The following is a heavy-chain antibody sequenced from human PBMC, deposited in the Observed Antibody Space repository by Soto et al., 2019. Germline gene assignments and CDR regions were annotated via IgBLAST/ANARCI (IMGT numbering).Heavy chain of an antibody. CDR1: GFTFSSYA. D-gene: IGHD2-21*02. Sequence: GGSLRLSCAASGFTFSSYAMHWVRQAPGKGLEWVAVISYDGSNKYYADSVKGRCTISRDNSKNTLYLQMNSLRAEDTAVYYCARDRRLYCGGDCSPSFDYWGQGTLVTVSS. J-gene: IGHJ4*02. CDR2: ISYDGSNK. V-gene: IGHV3-30-3*01. CDR3: ARDRRLYCGGDCSPSFDY.